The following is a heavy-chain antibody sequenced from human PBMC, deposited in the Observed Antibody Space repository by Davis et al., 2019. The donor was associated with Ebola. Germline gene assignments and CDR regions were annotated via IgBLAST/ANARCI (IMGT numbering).Heavy chain of an antibody. CDR2: IIQDGSKK. Sequence: PGGSLRLSCAASGFTFSSYWMSWVRQAPGKGLEWVANIIQDGSKKYNVDSVKGRFTISRDNAKNSLYLQMNGLRAEDTAEYYCARDLSWYHAFEIWGQGTMVTVSS. J-gene: IGHJ3*02. CDR3: ARDLSWYHAFEI. CDR1: GFTFSSYW. D-gene: IGHD6-13*01. V-gene: IGHV3-7*03.